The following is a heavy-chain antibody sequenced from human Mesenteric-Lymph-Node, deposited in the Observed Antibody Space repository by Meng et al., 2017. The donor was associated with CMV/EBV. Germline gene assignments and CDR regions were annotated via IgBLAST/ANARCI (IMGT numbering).Heavy chain of an antibody. CDR1: TFSSYA. CDR3: AIVNRYSGYGHYYGMDV. V-gene: IGHV1-69*05. CDR2: IIPIFGTA. Sequence: TFSSYAISWVRQAPGQGLEWMGGIIPIFGTANYAQKFQGRVTITTDESTSTAYMELSSLRSEDTAVYYCAIVNRYSGYGHYYGMDVWGQGTTVTVSS. D-gene: IGHD5-12*01. J-gene: IGHJ6*02.